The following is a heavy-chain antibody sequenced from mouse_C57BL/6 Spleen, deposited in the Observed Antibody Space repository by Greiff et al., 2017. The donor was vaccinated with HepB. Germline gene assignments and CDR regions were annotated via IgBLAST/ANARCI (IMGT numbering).Heavy chain of an antibody. CDR2: INYDGSST. CDR1: GFTFSDYY. Sequence: EVMLVESEGGLVQPGSSMKLSCTASGFTFSDYYMAWVRQVPEKGLEWVANINYDGSSTYYLDSLKSRFIISRDNAKNILYLQMSSLKSGDTATYYCAREGTYYGSHFDYWGQGTTLTVSS. J-gene: IGHJ2*01. CDR3: AREGTYYGSHFDY. V-gene: IGHV5-16*01. D-gene: IGHD1-1*01.